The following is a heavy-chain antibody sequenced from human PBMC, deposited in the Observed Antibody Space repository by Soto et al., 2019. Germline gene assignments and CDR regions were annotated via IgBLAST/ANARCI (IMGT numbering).Heavy chain of an antibody. CDR3: ARGVGGAILTGSYYYYYGMDV. CDR2: MNPNSGNT. V-gene: IGHV1-8*01. Sequence: GASVKVSCKASGYTFTSYDINWVRQATGQGLEWMGWMNPNSGNTGYAQKFQGRVTMTRNTSISTAYMELSSLRSEDTAVYYCARGVGGAILTGSYYYYYGMDVWGQGTTVTVSS. CDR1: GYTFTSYD. D-gene: IGHD3-9*01. J-gene: IGHJ6*02.